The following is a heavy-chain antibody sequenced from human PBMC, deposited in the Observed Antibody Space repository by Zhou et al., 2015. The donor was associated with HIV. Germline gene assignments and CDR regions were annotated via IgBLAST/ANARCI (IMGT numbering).Heavy chain of an antibody. Sequence: QVQLVQSGTEVKKPGASVKVSCKASGYTFSTYDINWVRQATGQGLEWMGWMNPHSGNTGYAQKFQGRVTMTRNTSTNTAYMELASLTSDDTAVYFCARDAYCSGGPCNRGDNFNWFDPWGQGTLVTVSS. D-gene: IGHD2-15*01. J-gene: IGHJ5*02. CDR3: ARDAYCSGGPCNRGDNFNWFDP. CDR2: MNPHSGNT. V-gene: IGHV1-8*01. CDR1: GYTFSTYD.